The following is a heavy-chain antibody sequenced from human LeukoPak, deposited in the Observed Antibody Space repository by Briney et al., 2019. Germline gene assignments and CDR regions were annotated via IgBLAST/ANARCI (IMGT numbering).Heavy chain of an antibody. V-gene: IGHV1-69*04. CDR3: ARGVGYSYGSSEDY. Sequence: SVKVSCKASGGTFSSYAISWVRQAPGQGLEWMGRIIPILGIANYAQKFQGRVTITADKSTGAAYMELSSLRSEDTAVYYCARGVGYSYGSSEDYWGQGTLVTVSS. CDR2: IIPILGIA. J-gene: IGHJ4*02. CDR1: GGTFSSYA. D-gene: IGHD5-18*01.